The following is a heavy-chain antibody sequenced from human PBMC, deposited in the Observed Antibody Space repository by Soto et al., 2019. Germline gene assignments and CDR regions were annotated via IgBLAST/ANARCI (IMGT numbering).Heavy chain of an antibody. CDR2: INSDGSDT. CDR3: ARLDSSSWAFDY. D-gene: IGHD6-13*01. Sequence: PGGSLRLSCAASGFTFSSYWMNWVRQGPGKGLVWVSRINSDGSDTSYADSVKGRFTISRDNAKNTLYLQMNSLRAEDTAVYYCARLDSSSWAFDYWGQGTPVTVSS. J-gene: IGHJ4*02. V-gene: IGHV3-74*01. CDR1: GFTFSSYW.